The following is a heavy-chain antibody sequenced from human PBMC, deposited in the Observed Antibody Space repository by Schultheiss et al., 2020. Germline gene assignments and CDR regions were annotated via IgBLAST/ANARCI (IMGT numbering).Heavy chain of an antibody. CDR2: ISGSGGST. CDR3: ARDRRGYGWDNWFDP. CDR1: GFTFSSYG. V-gene: IGHV3-23*01. D-gene: IGHD5-18*01. J-gene: IGHJ5*02. Sequence: GGSLRLSCAASGFTFSSYGMHWVRQAPGKGLEWVSAISGSGGSTYYADSVKGRFTISRDNSKNTLYLQMNSLRAEDTAVYYCARDRRGYGWDNWFDPWGQGTLVTVSS.